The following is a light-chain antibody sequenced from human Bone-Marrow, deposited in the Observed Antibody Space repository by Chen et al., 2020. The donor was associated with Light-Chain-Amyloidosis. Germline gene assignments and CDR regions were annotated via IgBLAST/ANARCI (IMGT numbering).Light chain of an antibody. CDR2: WAS. J-gene: IGKJ4*01. CDR1: QSVLSTSNNKNY. CDR3: QQYFSAPLT. Sequence: DIVMTQSPDSLAVSLGERATINCKSTQSVLSTSNNKNYIAWYQQKPGQPPKLLVSWASIREFGVPDRLSGSGSGTDFTLTISSLQAEDVAVYYCQQYFSAPLTFGGGTKVEIK. V-gene: IGKV4-1*01.